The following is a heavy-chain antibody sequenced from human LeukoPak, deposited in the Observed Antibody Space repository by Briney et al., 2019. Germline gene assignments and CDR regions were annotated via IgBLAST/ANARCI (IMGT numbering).Heavy chain of an antibody. D-gene: IGHD4-17*01. CDR3: ARDDLHGDLDFDY. J-gene: IGHJ4*02. Sequence: AAVTVSCKASGYTFISYGISSVRQAPGQGREWMGWISGYNGDTHYAQEFQDRVTITTHTSTSTAYMELRSLRADDTAVYYCARDDLHGDLDFDYWGQGTLVTVSS. V-gene: IGHV1-18*04. CDR1: GYTFISYG. CDR2: ISGYNGDT.